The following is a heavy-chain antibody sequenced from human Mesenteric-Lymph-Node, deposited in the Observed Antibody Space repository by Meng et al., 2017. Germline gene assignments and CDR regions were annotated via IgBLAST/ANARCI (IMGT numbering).Heavy chain of an antibody. CDR1: GGSFSGYY. CDR2: INHSGST. Sequence: SETLSLTCAVYGGSFSGYYWSWIRQPPGKGLEWIGEINHSGSTNYNPSLKSRVTISVDTSKHQFSLKLSSVTAADTAVYYCGGDTGGDAFDIWGQGTMVTVSS. J-gene: IGHJ3*02. D-gene: IGHD1-14*01. V-gene: IGHV4-34*01. CDR3: GGDTGGDAFDI.